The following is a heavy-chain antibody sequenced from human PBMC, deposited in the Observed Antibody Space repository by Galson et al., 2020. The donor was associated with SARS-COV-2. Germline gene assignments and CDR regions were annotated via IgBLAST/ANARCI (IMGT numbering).Heavy chain of an antibody. J-gene: IGHJ6*02. D-gene: IGHD3-22*01. CDR1: GFTFSNAW. CDR3: TTEGDSCYPYYYYYGMDV. V-gene: IGHV3-15*01. CDR2: IKSKTDGGTT. Sequence: GGSLRLSCAASGFTFSNAWMSWVRQAPGKGLEWVGRIKSKTDGGTTDYAAPVKGRFTISRDDSKNTLYLQMNSLKTEDTAVYYCTTEGDSCYPYYYYYGMDVWGQGTTVTVSS.